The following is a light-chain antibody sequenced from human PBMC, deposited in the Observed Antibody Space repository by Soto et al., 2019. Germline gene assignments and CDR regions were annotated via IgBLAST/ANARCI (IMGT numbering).Light chain of an antibody. J-gene: IGLJ1*01. Sequence: QSVLTQPPSVSGAPGQRVTISCSGSSSNIGAGYDVNWYRQLPGTAPKLLIYSNSDRPSGVPDRFSGSKSGTSASLAITGLQAEDEADYFCQSYDRSLRTYVFGTATKVTVL. CDR2: SNS. V-gene: IGLV1-40*01. CDR1: SSNIGAGYD. CDR3: QSYDRSLRTYV.